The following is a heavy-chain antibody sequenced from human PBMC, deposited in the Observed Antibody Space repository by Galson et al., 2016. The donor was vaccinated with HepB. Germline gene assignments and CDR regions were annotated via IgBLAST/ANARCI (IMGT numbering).Heavy chain of an antibody. CDR3: AKAQSSGWYDFDY. J-gene: IGHJ4*02. CDR2: ISGSGGNT. V-gene: IGHV3-23*01. Sequence: SLRLSCAASGFTFSSYAINWVRQAPGKGLEWVSVISGSGGNTYYADSVKGRFIISRDNSKNTLYLQMNSLRAEDTAVYHCAKAQSSGWYDFDYWGQGTLVTVSS. D-gene: IGHD6-19*01. CDR1: GFTFSSYA.